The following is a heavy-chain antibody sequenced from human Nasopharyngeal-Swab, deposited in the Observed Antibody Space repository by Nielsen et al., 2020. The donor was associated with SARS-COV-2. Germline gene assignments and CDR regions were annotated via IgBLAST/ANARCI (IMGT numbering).Heavy chain of an antibody. V-gene: IGHV4-38-2*02. CDR2: IYHSGST. D-gene: IGHD3-22*01. CDR3: ARDYYDSSGYPNRGYMDV. J-gene: IGHJ6*03. Sequence: PGKGLEWIGSIYHSGSTYYNPSLKSRVTISVDTSKNQFSLKLSSVTAADTAVYYCARDYYDSSGYPNRGYMDVWGKGTTVTVSS.